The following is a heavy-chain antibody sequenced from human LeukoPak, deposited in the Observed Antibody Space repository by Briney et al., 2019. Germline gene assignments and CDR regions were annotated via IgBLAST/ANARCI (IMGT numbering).Heavy chain of an antibody. D-gene: IGHD2-2*03. Sequence: GGSLRLSCAASGFTFSSYSMNWVRQAPGKGLEWLSYITSTSSTIFYADSVKGRFTISRDNAKNSLYLQMNSLRAEDTAVYYCAKGPGNWIANFDYWGQGTLVTVPP. V-gene: IGHV3-48*04. J-gene: IGHJ4*02. CDR1: GFTFSSYS. CDR2: ITSTSSTI. CDR3: AKGPGNWIANFDY.